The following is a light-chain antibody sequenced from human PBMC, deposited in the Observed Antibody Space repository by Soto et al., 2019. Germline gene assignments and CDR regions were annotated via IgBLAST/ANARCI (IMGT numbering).Light chain of an antibody. Sequence: QLVLTQSPSASASLGASVKLTCTLSSGHSTYSIAWHQQQPDKGPRYLMNLNSDGGHSKGDGIPDRFSGSSSGAERYLTXXXXXXXXXXXYYCQTWGTGIQVFGGGTKLTV. V-gene: IGLV4-69*01. CDR1: SGHSTYS. CDR2: LNSDGGH. CDR3: QTWGTGIQV. J-gene: IGLJ3*02.